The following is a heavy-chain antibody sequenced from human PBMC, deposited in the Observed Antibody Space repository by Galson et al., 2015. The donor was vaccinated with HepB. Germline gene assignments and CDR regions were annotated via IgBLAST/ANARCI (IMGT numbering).Heavy chain of an antibody. V-gene: IGHV3-43*01. Sequence: SLRLSCAASGFTFDDYTMHWVRQAPGKGLEWVSLISWDGGSTYYADSVKGRFTISRDNSKNSLYLQMNSLRTEDTALYYCAKDTRGSTKPDAFDIWGQGTMVTVSS. CDR1: GFTFDDYT. J-gene: IGHJ3*02. CDR3: AKDTRGSTKPDAFDI. D-gene: IGHD1-26*01. CDR2: ISWDGGST.